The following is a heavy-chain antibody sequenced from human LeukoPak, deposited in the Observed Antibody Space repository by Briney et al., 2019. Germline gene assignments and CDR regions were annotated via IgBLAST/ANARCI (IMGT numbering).Heavy chain of an antibody. CDR1: GYTFTSYG. V-gene: IGHV1-18*01. D-gene: IGHD6-6*01. CDR3: ARVGFSSSIFDY. CDR2: ISAYNGNT. J-gene: IGHJ4*02. Sequence: ASVTVSCKASGYTFTSYGISWVRQAPGQGLEWMGWISAYNGNTNYAPKLQGRVTMTTDTSTSTAYMELRSLRSDATAVYYCARVGFSSSIFDYWGQGTLATVSS.